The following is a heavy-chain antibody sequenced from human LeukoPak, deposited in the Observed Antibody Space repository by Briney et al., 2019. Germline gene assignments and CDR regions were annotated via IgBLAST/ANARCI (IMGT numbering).Heavy chain of an antibody. V-gene: IGHV3-23*01. CDR1: GFTFSSYA. CDR3: AKRGAEVGTTIAPGDY. D-gene: IGHD1-26*01. Sequence: GGSLRLSCAASGFTFSSYAMSWVRQAPGKGLEWVSAISGSGGSTYYADSVKGRFTISRDSSKNTLYLQMNSLRAEDSAVYYCAKRGAEVGTTIAPGDYWGQGTLVTVSS. J-gene: IGHJ4*02. CDR2: ISGSGGST.